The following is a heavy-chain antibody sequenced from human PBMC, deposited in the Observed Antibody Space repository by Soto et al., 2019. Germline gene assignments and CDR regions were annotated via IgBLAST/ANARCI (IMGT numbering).Heavy chain of an antibody. V-gene: IGHV3-33*01. D-gene: IGHD2-2*01. Sequence: GGSLRLSCAASGFTFSSYGMHWVRQAPGKGLEWVAVIWYDGSNKYYADSVKGRFTISRDNSKNTLYLQMNSLRAEDTAVYYCARVGGEDIVVVPAATRSYYYYYGMDVWGQGTTVTVSS. CDR3: ARVGGEDIVVVPAATRSYYYYYGMDV. J-gene: IGHJ6*02. CDR2: IWYDGSNK. CDR1: GFTFSSYG.